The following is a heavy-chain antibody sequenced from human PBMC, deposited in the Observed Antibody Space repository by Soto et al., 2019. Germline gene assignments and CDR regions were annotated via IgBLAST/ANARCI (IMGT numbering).Heavy chain of an antibody. CDR2: ISSSSTI. Sequence: PGGSLRLSCAASGFTFSSYSMNWVRQAPGKGLEWVSYISSSSTIYYADSVKGRFTISRDNAKNSLYLQMNSLRDEDTAVYYCARDLGGPYYYYGMDVWGQGTTVTAP. CDR1: GFTFSSYS. CDR3: ARDLGGPYYYYGMDV. J-gene: IGHJ6*02. V-gene: IGHV3-48*02.